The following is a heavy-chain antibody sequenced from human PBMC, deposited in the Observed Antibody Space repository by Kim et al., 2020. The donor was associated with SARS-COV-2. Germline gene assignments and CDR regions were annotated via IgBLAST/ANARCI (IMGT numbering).Heavy chain of an antibody. V-gene: IGHV4-59*09. Sequence: TDYHPPLKRRVTISLDTARTQFSLRLTSVTAADTAVYYCARGGIAATTPWGQGTLVTVSS. CDR2: T. D-gene: IGHD6-13*01. J-gene: IGHJ5*02. CDR3: ARGGIAATTP.